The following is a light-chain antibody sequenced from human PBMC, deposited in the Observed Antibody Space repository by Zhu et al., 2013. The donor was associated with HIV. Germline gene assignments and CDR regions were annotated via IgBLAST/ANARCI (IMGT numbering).Light chain of an antibody. Sequence: DIVMTQSPDSLAVSLGERATINCKSSQSVLYSSNNKNYLAWYQQKPGQPPKLLIYWASTRESGVPDRFSGSGSGTDFTLTISSLQAEDVAVYYCQQYHDWPPWTFGQGTMVEIK. CDR2: WAS. V-gene: IGKV4-1*01. J-gene: IGKJ1*01. CDR3: QQYHDWPPWT. CDR1: QSVLYSSNNKNY.